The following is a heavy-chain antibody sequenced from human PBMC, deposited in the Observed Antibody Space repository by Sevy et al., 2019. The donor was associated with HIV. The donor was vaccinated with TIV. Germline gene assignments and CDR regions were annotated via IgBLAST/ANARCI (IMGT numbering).Heavy chain of an antibody. V-gene: IGHV3-15*01. Sequence: GGSLRLSCAGSGFSFKNVWMTWVRQTPGKGLEWVGHAKRKSDGGSLDYGSPVNGRFTISRDDSKDMLYLQMSSLKTEDTGVYYCATVLGARAAGAFEVWGQGTMVTVSS. CDR3: ATVLGARAAGAFEV. D-gene: IGHD1-26*01. J-gene: IGHJ3*01. CDR2: AKRKSDGGSL. CDR1: GFSFKNVW.